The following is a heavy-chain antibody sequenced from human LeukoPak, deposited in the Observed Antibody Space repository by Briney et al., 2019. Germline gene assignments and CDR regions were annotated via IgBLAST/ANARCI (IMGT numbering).Heavy chain of an antibody. V-gene: IGHV4-39*02. CDR1: GGSISSSIYY. CDR2: IYYSGST. J-gene: IGHJ4*02. D-gene: IGHD3-3*01. Sequence: SETLSLTCTVSGGSISSSIYYWGWLRQPPGTGLEWIGSIYYSGSTYYNPSFKSRVTMAVDTSKTPFSLKLSSVTAADTAVYYCARRKYDFWSGYYDLDYWGQGTLVTVSS. CDR3: ARRKYDFWSGYYDLDY.